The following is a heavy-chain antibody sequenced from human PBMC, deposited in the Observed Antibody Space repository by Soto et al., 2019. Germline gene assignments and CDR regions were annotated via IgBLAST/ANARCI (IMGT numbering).Heavy chain of an antibody. J-gene: IGHJ4*02. D-gene: IGHD1-26*01. Sequence: QVQLVQSGAEVKKPGASVKVPCKASVYTFTSYGISWVRQAPGQGLEWMGWISAYSGNTKYAQKFQGRVTMTTDISTSTAYMELRSLRSDDAAVYYCARGEMFFDSWGQGTLVNVSS. CDR3: ARGEMFFDS. CDR1: VYTFTSYG. V-gene: IGHV1-18*01. CDR2: ISAYSGNT.